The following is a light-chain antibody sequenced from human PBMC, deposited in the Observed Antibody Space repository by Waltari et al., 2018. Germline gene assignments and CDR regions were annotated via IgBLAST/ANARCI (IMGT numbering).Light chain of an antibody. J-gene: IGKJ1*01. CDR2: SVF. CDR3: QETYSSPPST. CDR1: QSIGNY. V-gene: IGKV1-39*01. Sequence: DIQVTQSPSSLSAPVGDRVSITCRASQSIGNYLNWYQHKPGKAPKLLIYSVFSLQSGVPSRFSGSGSETDFTLTITSLRPEDFATYYCQETYSSPPSTFGPGTKVESK.